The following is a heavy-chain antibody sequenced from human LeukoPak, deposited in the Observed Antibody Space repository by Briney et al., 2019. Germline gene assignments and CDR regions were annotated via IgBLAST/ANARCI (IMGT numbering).Heavy chain of an antibody. CDR3: ARHNYDNSGFLDFFDY. D-gene: IGHD3-22*01. J-gene: IGHJ4*02. CDR1: GGTISSSSYY. V-gene: IGHV4-39*01. Sequence: SETLSLTCTVSGGTISSSSYYWGWIRQPPGKGLEWIGSIYYSGSTYYNPSLKSRVTISVDTSKNQFSLKLSSVTAADTAVYYCARHNYDNSGFLDFFDYWGQGTLVTVSS. CDR2: IYYSGST.